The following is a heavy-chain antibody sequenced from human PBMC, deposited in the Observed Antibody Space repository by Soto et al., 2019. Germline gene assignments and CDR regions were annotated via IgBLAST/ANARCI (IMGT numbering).Heavy chain of an antibody. V-gene: IGHV3-23*01. CDR3: ARAYAHIEVVTDTNWYFDL. CDR2: ISGSGGST. Sequence: PGGSLRLSCAASGFTFSSYAMNWVRQGPGKGLEWVSVISGSGGSTYYADSVKGRFTISRDNARNSLYLQMNSLRDEDTAVYYCARAYAHIEVVTDTNWYFDLWGRGTLVTVSS. J-gene: IGHJ2*01. CDR1: GFTFSSYA. D-gene: IGHD2-21*02.